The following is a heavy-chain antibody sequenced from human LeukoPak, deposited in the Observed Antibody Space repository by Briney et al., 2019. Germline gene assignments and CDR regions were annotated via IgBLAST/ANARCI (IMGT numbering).Heavy chain of an antibody. J-gene: IGHJ6*02. Sequence: SETLSLTCTVSGGSISSYYWNWIRQPPGKALEWLGYAYYSGSTNYNPSLKTRLTISVDTSKAQYSLTLSSVTAADTAIYYCASRSGRNYYGMDVWGQGTTVIVSS. CDR1: GGSISSYY. D-gene: IGHD3-10*01. V-gene: IGHV4-59*01. CDR3: ASRSGRNYYGMDV. CDR2: AYYSGST.